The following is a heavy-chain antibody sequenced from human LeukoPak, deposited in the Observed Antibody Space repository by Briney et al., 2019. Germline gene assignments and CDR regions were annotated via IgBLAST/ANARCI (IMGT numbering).Heavy chain of an antibody. CDR2: VNPNSGNT. J-gene: IGHJ3*02. Sequence: ASVKVSCKASEYTFASYDIYWVRQAAGQGLEWVGWVNPNSGNTGYAQKFQGRVTMTRNTSITTAYMELSGLTFEDTAVYYCARVGMITFGGVIVATRAFDIWGQGTMVTVSS. CDR1: EYTFASYD. CDR3: ARVGMITFGGVIVATRAFDI. V-gene: IGHV1-8*01. D-gene: IGHD3-16*02.